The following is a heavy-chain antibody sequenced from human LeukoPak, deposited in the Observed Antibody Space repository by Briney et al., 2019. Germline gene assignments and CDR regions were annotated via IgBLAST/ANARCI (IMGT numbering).Heavy chain of an antibody. D-gene: IGHD3-3*01. J-gene: IGHJ4*02. Sequence: ASVKVSCKASGGTFSSYAISWVRQAPGQGLEWMGGIIPIFGTANYAQKFQGRVTIATDESTSTAYMELSSLRSEDTAVYYCARGGPTYYDFWSGYYTVDYWGQGTLVTVSS. CDR2: IIPIFGTA. CDR3: ARGGPTYYDFWSGYYTVDY. CDR1: GGTFSSYA. V-gene: IGHV1-69*05.